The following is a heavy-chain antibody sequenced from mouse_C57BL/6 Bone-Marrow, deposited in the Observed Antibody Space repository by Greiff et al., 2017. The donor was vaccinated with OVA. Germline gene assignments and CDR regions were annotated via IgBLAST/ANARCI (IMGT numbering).Heavy chain of an antibody. Sequence: QVQLQQSGAELVRPGTSVKVSCKASGYAFTNYLIEWVKQRPGQGLEWIGVINPGSGGTNYNEKFQGKATLTADKSSSTAYMQRSSLTSEDSAVYFCARSGTMDTTEGYYAMDYWGQGTSVTVSS. J-gene: IGHJ4*01. CDR1: GYAFTNYL. CDR2: INPGSGGT. V-gene: IGHV1-54*01. CDR3: ARSGTMDTTEGYYAMDY. D-gene: IGHD2-2*01.